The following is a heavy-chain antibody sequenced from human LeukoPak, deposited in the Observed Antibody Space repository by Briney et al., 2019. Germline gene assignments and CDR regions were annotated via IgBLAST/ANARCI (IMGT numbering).Heavy chain of an antibody. D-gene: IGHD3-10*01. CDR2: INHSGST. CDR1: GGSFSGYY. Sequence: PSETLSLTCAVYGGSFSGYYWSWIRQPPGKGLEWIGEINHSGSTNYNPSLKSRITISVDTSKNQFSLKLSSVTAADTAVYCCARRTIGNVLPRYWGQGTLVTVSS. V-gene: IGHV4-34*01. J-gene: IGHJ4*02. CDR3: ARRTIGNVLPRY.